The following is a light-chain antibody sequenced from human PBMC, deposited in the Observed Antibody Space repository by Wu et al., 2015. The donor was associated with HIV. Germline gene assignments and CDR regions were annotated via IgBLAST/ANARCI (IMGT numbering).Light chain of an antibody. V-gene: IGKV3-20*01. CDR2: GAS. CDR3: QQYGSSPTL. CDR1: QSVDSSY. Sequence: EIVLTQSPGTLSLSPGERATLSCRASQSVDSSYLAWYQQKPGQAPRLLIYGASSRATDIPDRFSGSGSGTDFTLTISRLEPEDFAVYYCQQYGSSPTLFGQGTKVEIK. J-gene: IGKJ1*01.